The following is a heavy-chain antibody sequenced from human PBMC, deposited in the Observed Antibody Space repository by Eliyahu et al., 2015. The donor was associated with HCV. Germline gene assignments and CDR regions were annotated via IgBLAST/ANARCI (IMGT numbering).Heavy chain of an antibody. J-gene: IGHJ4*02. V-gene: IGHV4-59*01. CDR1: GGSISSYY. CDR2: IYYSGST. Sequence: QVQLQESGPGLVKPSETLSLTCTVSGGSISSYYWSWIRQPPGKGLEWIGYIYYSGSTNYNPSLKSRVTISVDTSKNQFSLKLSSVTAADTAVYYCARGRGGYAHFDYWGQGTLVTVSS. CDR3: ARGRGGYAHFDY. D-gene: IGHD5-24*01.